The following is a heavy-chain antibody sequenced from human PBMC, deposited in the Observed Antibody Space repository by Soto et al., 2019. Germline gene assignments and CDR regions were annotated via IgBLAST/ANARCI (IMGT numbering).Heavy chain of an antibody. V-gene: IGHV1-18*01. D-gene: IGHD3-16*01. Sequence: QVQLVQSGAEVKKPGASVKVSCKASGYTFTSYGISGVRQAPGQGLEWMGRISAYNGNTNYAQKLQGRVTITTDTSTRTGYMELSSLRSYDTAVYYCTREGALGENYYYYGMDVWGKVSAFTVCS. CDR1: GYTFTSYG. J-gene: IGHJ6*04. CDR2: ISAYNGNT. CDR3: TREGALGENYYYYGMDV.